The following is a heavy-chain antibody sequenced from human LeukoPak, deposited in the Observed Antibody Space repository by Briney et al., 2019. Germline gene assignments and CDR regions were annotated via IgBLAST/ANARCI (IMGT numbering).Heavy chain of an antibody. CDR3: AREVGYSRLNYYFDY. CDR1: GFTFSSYV. V-gene: IGHV3-23*01. CDR2: ISGSGGST. Sequence: GGSLRLSCAASGFTFSSYVMSWVRQAPGKGLECVSAISGSGGSTYYADSVKGRFTVSRDNSKNTLYLQMNSLRAEDTAVYYCAREVGYSRLNYYFDYWGQGTLVTVSS. J-gene: IGHJ4*02. D-gene: IGHD6-13*01.